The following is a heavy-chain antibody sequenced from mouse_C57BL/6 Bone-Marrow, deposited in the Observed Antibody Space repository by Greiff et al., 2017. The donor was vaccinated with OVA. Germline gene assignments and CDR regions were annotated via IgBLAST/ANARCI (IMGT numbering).Heavy chain of an antibody. CDR2: IRNKANGYTT. V-gene: IGHV7-3*01. CDR3: ARPTVVAHWYFDV. Sequence: EVMLVESGGGLVQPGGSLSLSCAASGFTFTDYYMSWVRPPPGKALEWLGFIRNKANGYTTEYSASVKGRFTISRDNSQSILYLQMNALRAEDSATYYCARPTVVAHWYFDVWGTGTTVTVSS. J-gene: IGHJ1*03. D-gene: IGHD1-1*01. CDR1: GFTFTDYY.